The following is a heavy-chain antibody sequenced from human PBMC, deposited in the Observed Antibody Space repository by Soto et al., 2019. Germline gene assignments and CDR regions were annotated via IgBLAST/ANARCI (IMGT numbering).Heavy chain of an antibody. V-gene: IGHV3-23*01. D-gene: IGHD1-26*01. Sequence: EVQLLESGGGLVQPGGSLRLSCAASGFTFSSYAMSWVRQAPGKGLEWVSAISGSGGSTYYADSVKGRFTISRDNSKNTLYLQMNSLRADDPAVYYCAKSVGVTGGCYWGQGTLVTVSS. CDR3: AKSVGVTGGCY. J-gene: IGHJ4*02. CDR1: GFTFSSYA. CDR2: ISGSGGST.